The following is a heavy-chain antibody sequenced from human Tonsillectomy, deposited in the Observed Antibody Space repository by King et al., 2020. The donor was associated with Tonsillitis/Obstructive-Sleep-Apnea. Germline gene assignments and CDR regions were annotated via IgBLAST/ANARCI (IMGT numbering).Heavy chain of an antibody. V-gene: IGHV4-34*01. CDR3: ARVVVPAAILFDY. J-gene: IGHJ4*02. D-gene: IGHD2-2*01. CDR1: GGSFSGYY. CDR2: INHSGST. Sequence: VQLQQWGAGLLKPLETLSLTCAVYGGSFSGYYWSWIRQPPGKGLEWIGEINHSGSTNYNPSLKSRVTISVDTSKNQFSLKLSSVTAADTAVYYCARVVVPAAILFDYWGQGTLVTVSS.